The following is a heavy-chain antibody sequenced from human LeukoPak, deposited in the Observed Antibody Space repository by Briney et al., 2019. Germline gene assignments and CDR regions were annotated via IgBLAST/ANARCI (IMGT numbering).Heavy chain of an antibody. D-gene: IGHD6-19*01. CDR2: INPNSGGT. CDR1: GYTFTGYY. V-gene: IGHV1-2*02. J-gene: IGHJ6*03. CDR3: ARGHSEWLVLYYYYYMDV. Sequence: ASVKVSCKASGYTFTGYYMHWVRQAPGQGLEWMGWINPNSGGTNYAQKFQGRVTMTRNTSISTAYMELSSLRSEDTAVYYCARGHSEWLVLYYYYYMDVWGKGTTVTVSS.